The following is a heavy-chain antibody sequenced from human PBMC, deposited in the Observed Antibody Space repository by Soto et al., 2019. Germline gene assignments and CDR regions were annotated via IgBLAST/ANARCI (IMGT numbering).Heavy chain of an antibody. CDR2: ISGSGGST. CDR3: AKDRGWGNYYDSSGYFGS. Sequence: GGSLRLSCAASGFTFSSYAMSWVRQAPGKGLEWVSAISGSGGSTYYADSVKGRFTISRDNSKNTLYLQMNSLRAEDTAVYYCAKDRGWGNYYDSSGYFGSWGQGTMVTVSS. J-gene: IGHJ3*01. V-gene: IGHV3-23*01. CDR1: GFTFSSYA. D-gene: IGHD3-22*01.